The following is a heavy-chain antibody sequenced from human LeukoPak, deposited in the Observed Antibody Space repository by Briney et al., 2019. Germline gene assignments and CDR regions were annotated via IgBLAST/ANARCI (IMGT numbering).Heavy chain of an antibody. CDR1: GFTFSSYS. CDR2: ISSSSSYI. D-gene: IGHD6-19*01. Sequence: GGSLRLSCAASGFTFSSYSMNWVRQAPGKGLEWVSSISSSSSYIYYADSVKGRFTISRDNAKNSLYLQMNSLRAGDTAVYYCARIYSSGWHDAFDIWGQGTMVTVSS. V-gene: IGHV3-21*01. J-gene: IGHJ3*02. CDR3: ARIYSSGWHDAFDI.